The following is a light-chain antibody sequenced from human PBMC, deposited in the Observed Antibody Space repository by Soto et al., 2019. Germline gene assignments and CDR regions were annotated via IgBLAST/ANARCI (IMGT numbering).Light chain of an antibody. CDR3: QQYTGPPTT. CDR1: QTVSSNY. Sequence: EIILTQSPDTLSLSPGERATLSCRASQTVSSNYLGWCQPRPGQAPRLLIYGASTRAAGIPDRFSGSGSGTDFTLTITRLEPEDSAVYFCQQYTGPPTTFGQGTRLEIK. CDR2: GAS. J-gene: IGKJ5*01. V-gene: IGKV3-20*01.